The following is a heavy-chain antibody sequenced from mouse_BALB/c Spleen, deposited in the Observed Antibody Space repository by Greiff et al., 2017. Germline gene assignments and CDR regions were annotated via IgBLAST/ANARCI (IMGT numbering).Heavy chain of an antibody. CDR3: ARGDGNYVGYFDY. V-gene: IGHV5-9-4*01. J-gene: IGHJ2*01. D-gene: IGHD2-1*01. Sequence: EVMLVESGGGLVKPGGSLKLSCAASGFTFSSYAMSWVRQSPEKRLEWVAEISSGGSYTYYPDTVTGRFTISRDNAKNTLYLEMSSLRSEDTAMYYCARGDGNYVGYFDYWGQGTTLTVSS. CDR1: GFTFSSYA. CDR2: ISSGGSYT.